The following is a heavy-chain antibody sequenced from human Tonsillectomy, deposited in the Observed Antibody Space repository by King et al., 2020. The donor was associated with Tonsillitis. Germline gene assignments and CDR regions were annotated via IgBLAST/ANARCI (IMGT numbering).Heavy chain of an antibody. D-gene: IGHD2-2*01. V-gene: IGHV3-48*02. CDR3: ASDWAYHFDY. CDR1: GFMFSSYS. CDR2: ISDSGGAV. J-gene: IGHJ4*02. Sequence: VQLVESGGGVVQPGGSLRLSCAASGFMFSSYSMNWVRQAPGTGLEWLSYISDSGGAVYYADSVKGRFTISRDNAKNSLYLQMNSLRDEDTAVYYCASDWAYHFDYWGQGIQVTVSS.